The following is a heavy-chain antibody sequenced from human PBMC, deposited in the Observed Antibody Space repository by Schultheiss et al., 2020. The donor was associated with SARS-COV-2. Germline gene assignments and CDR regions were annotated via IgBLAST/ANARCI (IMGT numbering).Heavy chain of an antibody. CDR2: IKQDGSEK. Sequence: GGSLRLSCAASGFTFSSYWMSWVRQAPGKGLEWVANIKQDGSEKYYVDSVKGRFTISRDNAKNSLYLQMNSLRAEDTAVYYCERDQMTGDYYDSSVDYWGQGTLVTVSS. CDR3: ERDQMTGDYYDSSVDY. J-gene: IGHJ4*02. D-gene: IGHD3-22*01. CDR1: GFTFSSYW. V-gene: IGHV3-7*01.